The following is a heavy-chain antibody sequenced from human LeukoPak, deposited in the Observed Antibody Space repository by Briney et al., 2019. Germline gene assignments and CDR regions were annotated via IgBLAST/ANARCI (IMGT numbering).Heavy chain of an antibody. J-gene: IGHJ6*02. V-gene: IGHV1-69*04. D-gene: IGHD5-18*01. CDR2: IIPILGIA. Sequence: ASVKVSCRASGGTFSSYAISWVRQAPGQGLEWMGRIIPILGIANYAQKFQGRVTITADKSTSTAYMELSSLRSEDTAVYYCARAEYDGYPYYYYYGMDVWGQGTTVTVSS. CDR1: GGTFSSYA. CDR3: ARAEYDGYPYYYYYGMDV.